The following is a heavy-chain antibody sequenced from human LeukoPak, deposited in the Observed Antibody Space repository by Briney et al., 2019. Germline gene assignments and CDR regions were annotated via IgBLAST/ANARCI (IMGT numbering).Heavy chain of an antibody. CDR2: IYTSGST. D-gene: IGHD6-6*01. CDR1: GGSISTSY. J-gene: IGHJ6*03. CDR3: ARLTAARYYYYYYYMDV. Sequence: SETLSLTCTVSGGSISTSYWSWIRQPPGKGLEWIGYIYTSGSTNYNPSLKSRVTISVDTSKNQFSLKLSSVTAADTAVYYCARLTAARYYYYYYYMDVWGKGTTVTVSS. V-gene: IGHV4-4*09.